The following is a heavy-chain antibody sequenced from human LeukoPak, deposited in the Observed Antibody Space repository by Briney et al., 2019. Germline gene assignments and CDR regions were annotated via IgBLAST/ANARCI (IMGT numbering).Heavy chain of an antibody. Sequence: SETLSLTCTVSGGSINSYYWSWIRQPPAKGLECIRHIHYTGSTNSNPSLKSRVTISVDTSKNQFSLKLSSVTAADTAIYYCARGGYYGSGNDFRFDPWGQGTLVTVSS. CDR1: GGSINSYY. CDR3: ARGGYYGSGNDFRFDP. D-gene: IGHD3-10*01. V-gene: IGHV4-59*01. CDR2: IHYTGST. J-gene: IGHJ5*02.